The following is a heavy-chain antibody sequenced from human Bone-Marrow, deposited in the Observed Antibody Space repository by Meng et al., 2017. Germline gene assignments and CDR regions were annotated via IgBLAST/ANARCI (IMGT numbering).Heavy chain of an antibody. J-gene: IGHJ4*02. CDR2: IGTAGDT. V-gene: IGHV3-13*03. CDR1: GFTFSSYD. Sequence: GESLKISCAACGFTFSSYDMHWVRQATGKGLEWVSAIGTAGDTYYPGSVKGQFTISRDNSKNTLYLQMNSLRAEDTAVYYCARDRFDWLLFYWGQGTLVTVSS. D-gene: IGHD3-9*01. CDR3: ARDRFDWLLFY.